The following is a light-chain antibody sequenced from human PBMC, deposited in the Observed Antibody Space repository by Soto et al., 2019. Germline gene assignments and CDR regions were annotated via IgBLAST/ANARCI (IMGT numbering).Light chain of an antibody. CDR1: QSIRSER. V-gene: IGKV3-20*01. Sequence: EIVLTQSPDTLSLSPGERATLSCRASQSIRSERLAWYQQKPGQAPRLVIFDASNRASGMPERFSGSGSGRDFTLTIARLEPEDFAVYYCQEYDGAPITVGLGTRLESK. J-gene: IGKJ5*01. CDR3: QEYDGAPIT. CDR2: DAS.